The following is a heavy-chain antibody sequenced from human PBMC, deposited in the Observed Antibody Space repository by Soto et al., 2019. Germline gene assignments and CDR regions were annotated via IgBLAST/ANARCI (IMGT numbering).Heavy chain of an antibody. CDR3: AKVLELIGAFDI. CDR2: ISWNSGSI. J-gene: IGHJ3*02. CDR1: GFTFDDYA. V-gene: IGHV3-9*01. Sequence: EVQLVESGGGLVQPGRSLRLSCAASGFTFDDYAMHWVRQAPGKGLEWVSGISWNSGSIGYADSVKGRFTISRDNAKNSLYLQMNSLRAEDTALYYCAKVLELIGAFDIWGQGTMVTVSS. D-gene: IGHD1-7*01.